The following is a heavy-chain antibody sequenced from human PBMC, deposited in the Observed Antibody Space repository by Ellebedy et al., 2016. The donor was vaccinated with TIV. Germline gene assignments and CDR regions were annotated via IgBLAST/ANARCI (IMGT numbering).Heavy chain of an antibody. CDR1: GGTFSSYA. D-gene: IGHD3-22*01. J-gene: IGHJ4*02. CDR3: ATSVGARSGYYSLDY. V-gene: IGHV1-69*13. Sequence: AASVKVSCKASGGTFSSYAISWVRQAPGQGLEWMGGIIPIFGTANYAQKFQGRVTITADESTSTAEMELSSRRAEDTAVYYFATSVGARSGYYSLDYWGQGTLVTVSS. CDR2: IIPIFGTA.